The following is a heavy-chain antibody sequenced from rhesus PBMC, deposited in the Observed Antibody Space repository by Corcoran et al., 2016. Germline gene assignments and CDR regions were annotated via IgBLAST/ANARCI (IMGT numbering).Heavy chain of an antibody. CDR1: GASIDGGYG. CDR3: ARFVVLSATLNV. V-gene: IGHV4S7*01. Sequence: QVQLQESGPGLLKPSETLSLTCAVSGASIDGGYGWGWIRQPAGKGLEWFGNIYSSTGTTYNNPSLKRRVNISRATSKNQFSLKLNSGAAADTAVYYCARFVVLSATLNVWGRGVLVTVSS. D-gene: IGHD2-39*02. CDR2: IYSSTGTT. J-gene: IGHJ5-2*02.